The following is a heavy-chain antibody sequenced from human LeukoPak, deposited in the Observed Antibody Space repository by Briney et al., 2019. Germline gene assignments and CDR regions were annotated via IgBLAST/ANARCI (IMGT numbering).Heavy chain of an antibody. CDR1: GGTFSSYA. V-gene: IGHV1-69*06. Sequence: SVKVSCKASGGTFSSYAISWVRQAPGQGLECMGGIIPIFCTANYAQQFHGKVTITSDKSTSTPYMELSSLRSEDKAVYYCARGAPVTTGVSEYYGMDVWGKGTTVTVSS. CDR3: ARGAPVTTGVSEYYGMDV. J-gene: IGHJ6*04. CDR2: IIPIFCTA. D-gene: IGHD4-17*01.